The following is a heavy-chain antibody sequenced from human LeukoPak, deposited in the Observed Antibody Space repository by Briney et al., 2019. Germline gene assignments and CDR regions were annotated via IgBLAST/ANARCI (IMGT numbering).Heavy chain of an antibody. CDR2: IYYSGST. J-gene: IGHJ5*02. CDR3: ARILWFGELRNWFDP. CDR1: GYSISSSNW. D-gene: IGHD3-10*01. V-gene: IGHV4-28*01. Sequence: PSDTLSLTCAVSGYSISSSNWWGWIRQPPGKGLEWIGYIYYSGSTYYNPSLKSRVTMSVDTSKNQFSLKLSSVTAVDTAVYYCARILWFGELRNWFDPWGQGTLVTVSS.